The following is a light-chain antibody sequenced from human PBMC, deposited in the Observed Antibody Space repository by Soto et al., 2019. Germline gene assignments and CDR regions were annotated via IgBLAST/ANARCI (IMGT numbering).Light chain of an antibody. CDR2: KND. V-gene: IGLV1-47*01. J-gene: IGLJ2*01. Sequence: QLVLTQPPSSSGTPGQRVTISCSGGNSNIGTNHVYWFQQLPGTAPKLLIYKNDQRPSGVPDRFSGSKSGSSASLAITGLRSEDEADYYCAAWDDSLSGAVFGGGTKLTVL. CDR3: AAWDDSLSGAV. CDR1: NSNIGTNH.